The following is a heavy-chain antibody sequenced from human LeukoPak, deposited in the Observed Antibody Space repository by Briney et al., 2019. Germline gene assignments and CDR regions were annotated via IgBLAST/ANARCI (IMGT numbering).Heavy chain of an antibody. V-gene: IGHV4-61*02. CDR2: IYTSGST. D-gene: IGHD3-22*01. Sequence: KSSETLSLTCTVSGGSISSGSYYWSWIRQPAGKGLEWIGRIYTSGSTSYNPSLKSRVTISVDTSKNQFSLKLSSVTAADTAVYYCAIGHYDSSGYPDWFDPSGQGTLVTVSS. J-gene: IGHJ5*02. CDR1: GGSISSGSYY. CDR3: AIGHYDSSGYPDWFDP.